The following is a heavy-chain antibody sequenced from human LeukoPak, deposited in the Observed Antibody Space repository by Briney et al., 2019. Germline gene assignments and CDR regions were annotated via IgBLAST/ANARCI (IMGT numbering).Heavy chain of an antibody. D-gene: IGHD3-9*01. J-gene: IGHJ3*02. Sequence: GRSLRLSCAASGFTFDDYAMHWVRQAPGKGLEWVSGISWNSGSIGYADSVKGRFTISRDNAKNSLYLQMNSLRAEDTALYYCAKGGPGYDILTGYSIWGQGTMVTVSS. CDR3: AKGGPGYDILTGYSI. V-gene: IGHV3-9*01. CDR1: GFTFDDYA. CDR2: ISWNSGSI.